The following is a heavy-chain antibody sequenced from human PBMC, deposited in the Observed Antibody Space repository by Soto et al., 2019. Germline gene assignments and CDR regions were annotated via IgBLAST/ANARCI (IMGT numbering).Heavy chain of an antibody. V-gene: IGHV4-31*03. CDR3: VAHYYDSSGYSRDYFDY. CDR2: IYYSGST. J-gene: IGHJ4*02. Sequence: SETLSLTCTVSGGSISSGGYYWSWIRQHPGKGLEWIGYIYYSGSTYYNPSLKSRVTISVDTSKNQFSLKLSSVTAADTAVHYCVAHYYDSSGYSRDYFDYWGQGTLVTVSS. CDR1: GGSISSGGYY. D-gene: IGHD3-22*01.